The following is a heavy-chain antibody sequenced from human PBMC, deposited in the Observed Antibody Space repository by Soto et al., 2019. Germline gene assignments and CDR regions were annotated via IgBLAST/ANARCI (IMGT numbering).Heavy chain of an antibody. CDR3: TKDASRDSSARGWFDP. Sequence: GGSLRLSCAASGFTFRSFTMNWVRQAPGKGLEWVSTISSNSAYIYYTDALRGRFTISRDNAKNSLHLQMNSLRAEDTAVYYCTKDASRDSSARGWFDPWGPGTLVTVSS. CDR1: GFTFRSFT. CDR2: ISSNSAYI. J-gene: IGHJ5*02. V-gene: IGHV3-21*01. D-gene: IGHD6-13*01.